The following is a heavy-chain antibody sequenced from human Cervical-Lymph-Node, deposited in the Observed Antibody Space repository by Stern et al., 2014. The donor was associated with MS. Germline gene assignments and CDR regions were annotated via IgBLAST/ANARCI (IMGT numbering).Heavy chain of an antibody. D-gene: IGHD6-13*01. CDR3: ARYVGMDS. Sequence: QVQLQESGPGLVKPSETLSLTCTVSGVSISSYYWSWIRQPPGAGLAWIGYIYHSGSATYTPSLKSRVTMSVDTSKSQFSLKLSSVTAADTAVYYCARYVGMDSWGQGTLVTVSS. CDR2: IYHSGSA. V-gene: IGHV4-59*01. J-gene: IGHJ5*01. CDR1: GVSISSYY.